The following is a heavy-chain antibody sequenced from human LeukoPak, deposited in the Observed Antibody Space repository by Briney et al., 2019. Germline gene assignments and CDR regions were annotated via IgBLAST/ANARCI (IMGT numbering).Heavy chain of an antibody. CDR3: ARDSRHFDWTHRLLF. J-gene: IGHJ4*02. CDR1: GYTFTEYG. V-gene: IGHV1-18*01. D-gene: IGHD3-9*01. CDR2: ISAYNGDT. Sequence: ASVKVSCKASGYTFTEYGVTWVRQAPGQGLEWMGWISAYNGDTDYAQKFQGRVTMTTDTSTSTAYLDLRSLTSDDTAVYHCARDSRHFDWTHRLLFWGQGTRVTVSS.